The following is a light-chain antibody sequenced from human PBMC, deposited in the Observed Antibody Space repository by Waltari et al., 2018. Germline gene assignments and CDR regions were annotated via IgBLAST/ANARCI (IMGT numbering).Light chain of an antibody. J-gene: IGLJ1*01. CDR1: NIESKH. CDR3: QVWDGSSDHYV. V-gene: IGLV3-21*02. CDR2: DDS. Sequence: SYVLTQPPSVSVAPGQTARITCGGNNIESKHVHWYQQKPGQAPVLVIYDDSDRPSGIPERFAGSNSGNVATLAIFGLEAGDEADYYCQVWDGSSDHYVFGSGTKVT.